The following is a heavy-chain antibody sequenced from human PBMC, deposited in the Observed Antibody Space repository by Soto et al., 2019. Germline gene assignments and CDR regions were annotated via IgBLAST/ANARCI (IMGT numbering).Heavy chain of an antibody. D-gene: IGHD2-2*01. V-gene: IGHV3-30-3*01. CDR3: AKARLDTPALNY. Sequence: QVQLVESGGGVVQPGRSLRLPCAASGFTLRSYAMHWVRQAPGKGLEWVAAISYDGSNKYNADSVKGRFTISRDNSKKPWNLQMNSLRVEDTAVYYCAKARLDTPALNYWGQGTLVTVSS. CDR2: ISYDGSNK. J-gene: IGHJ4*02. CDR1: GFTLRSYA.